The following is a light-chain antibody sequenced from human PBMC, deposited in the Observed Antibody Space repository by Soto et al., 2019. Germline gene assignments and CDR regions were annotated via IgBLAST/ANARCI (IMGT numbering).Light chain of an antibody. CDR1: SSDVGDYNY. CDR2: EVS. V-gene: IGLV2-14*01. J-gene: IGLJ1*01. CDR3: SSFTSSSTLYV. Sequence: QSALTQPASVSGSPGQSITISCTGTSSDVGDYNYVSWYQQHPGKAPKLMIYEVSNRPSGVSNRFSGSKSGNTASLTLSGLQAEDEADYYCSSFTSSSTLYVIGTGTKLTVL.